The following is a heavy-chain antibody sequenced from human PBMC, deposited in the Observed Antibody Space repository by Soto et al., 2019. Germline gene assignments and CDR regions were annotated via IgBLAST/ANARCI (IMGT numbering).Heavy chain of an antibody. CDR1: GGSMNNYY. V-gene: IGHV4-59*08. CDR2: IYFSGTT. CDR3: ARQGGSHLDFRY. Sequence: PSETLSLTRTVSGGSMNNYYWSWIRQPPEKGLEWIGYIYFSGTTNYNPSLKSRVTISVDTSKNQFSLKLSSVTAADTAVYYCARQGGSHLDFRYWGQGTLVTVSS. D-gene: IGHD1-26*01. J-gene: IGHJ4*02.